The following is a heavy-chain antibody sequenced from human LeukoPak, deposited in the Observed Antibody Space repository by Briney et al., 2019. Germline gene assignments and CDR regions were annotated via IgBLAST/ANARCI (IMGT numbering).Heavy chain of an antibody. CDR1: GFTVSINY. V-gene: IGHV3-53*01. CDR3: ARVSSSWYGPDY. CDR2: IYSGGFT. D-gene: IGHD6-13*01. J-gene: IGHJ4*02. Sequence: GGSLRLSCAASGFTVSINYMSWVRQAPGKGLEWVSVIYSGGFTYYADSVKGRFTISRDNSKNTLYLQMNSLRVEDTAVYYCARVSSSWYGPDYWGQGTLVTVSS.